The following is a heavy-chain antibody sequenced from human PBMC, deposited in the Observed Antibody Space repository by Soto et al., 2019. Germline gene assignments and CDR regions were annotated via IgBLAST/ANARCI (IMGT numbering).Heavy chain of an antibody. CDR2: ISYDGSNK. D-gene: IGHD6-13*01. Sequence: GGSLRLSCAASGFTFSSYAMHWVRQAPGKGLEWVAVISYDGSNKYYADSVKGRFTVSRDNSRNTLYLQMNSLRAEDTAVYYCARGGSSSWYSLYYFDYWGQGTLVTVSS. CDR1: GFTFSSYA. CDR3: ARGGSSSWYSLYYFDY. J-gene: IGHJ4*02. V-gene: IGHV3-30-3*01.